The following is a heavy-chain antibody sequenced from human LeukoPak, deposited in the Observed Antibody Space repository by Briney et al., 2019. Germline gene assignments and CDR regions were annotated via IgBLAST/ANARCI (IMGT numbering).Heavy chain of an antibody. D-gene: IGHD3-10*01. Sequence: SVKVSCKASGGTFSSYAISWVRQAPGQGLEWMGGIIPIFGTANYAQKFQGRVTMTRDTSTSTVYMELSSLRSEDTAVYYCARGKVVTMVRGVIITYFDYWGQGTLVTVSS. CDR2: IIPIFGTA. CDR3: ARGKVVTMVRGVIITYFDY. CDR1: GGTFSSYA. V-gene: IGHV1-69*05. J-gene: IGHJ4*02.